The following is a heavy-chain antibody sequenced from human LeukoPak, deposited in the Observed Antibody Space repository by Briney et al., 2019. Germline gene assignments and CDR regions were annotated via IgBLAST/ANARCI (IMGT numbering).Heavy chain of an antibody. J-gene: IGHJ6*02. Sequence: ASVKVSCKASGYTFTSYAMHWVRQAPGQRLEWMGWINAGNGNTKYSQKFQGRVTITRDTSASTAYMELSSLRSEDTAVYYCARDLMGYYYYGMDVWGQGTTVTVSS. V-gene: IGHV1-3*01. D-gene: IGHD3-10*01. CDR3: ARDLMGYYYYGMDV. CDR1: GYTFTSYA. CDR2: INAGNGNT.